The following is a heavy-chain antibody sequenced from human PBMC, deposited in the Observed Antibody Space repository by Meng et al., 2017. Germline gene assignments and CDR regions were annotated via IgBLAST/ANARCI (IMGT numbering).Heavy chain of an antibody. CDR3: TKEVAGAVDGNCDY. J-gene: IGHJ4*02. Sequence: GESLKISCAASGFTFSSYAMSWVRQAPGKGLEWVSDISGSGGSTYYADSVKGRFTISRDNSKNTLYLKMNSLRAEDTAVYYCTKEVAGAVDGNCDYWGQGTLVTVSS. D-gene: IGHD6-19*01. CDR2: ISGSGGST. CDR1: GFTFSSYA. V-gene: IGHV3-23*01.